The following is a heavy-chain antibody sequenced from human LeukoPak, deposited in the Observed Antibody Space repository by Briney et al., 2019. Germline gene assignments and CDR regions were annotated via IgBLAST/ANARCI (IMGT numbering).Heavy chain of an antibody. CDR2: ISSNGGTT. V-gene: IGHV3-64*02. CDR1: GFTFSSYA. Sequence: GESLRLSCAASGFTFSSYAMHWVRLSPGKGLEYVSGISSNGGTTSYADSVQGRFTISRDNSKNTLYLQMGSLRGEDMAVYYCAKVGSGWPGYYFDYWGQGTLVTASS. D-gene: IGHD6-19*01. CDR3: AKVGSGWPGYYFDY. J-gene: IGHJ4*02.